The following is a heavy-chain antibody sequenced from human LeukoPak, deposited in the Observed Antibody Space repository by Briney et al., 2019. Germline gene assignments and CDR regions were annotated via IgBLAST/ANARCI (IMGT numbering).Heavy chain of an antibody. CDR1: GFTFSSYS. V-gene: IGHV3-21*01. J-gene: IGHJ4*02. CDR2: ISSSSSYI. Sequence: GGSLRLSCAASGFTFSSYSMNWVRQAPGKGLEWVSSISSSSSYIYYADSVKGRFTISRDNAKNSLYLQMNSLRAEDTAVYYCARVAEYYDFWSGYSFDYWGQGTLVTVSS. CDR3: ARVAEYYDFWSGYSFDY. D-gene: IGHD3-3*01.